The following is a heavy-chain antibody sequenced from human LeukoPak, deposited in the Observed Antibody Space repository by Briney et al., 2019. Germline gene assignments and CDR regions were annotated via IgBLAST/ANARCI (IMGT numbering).Heavy chain of an antibody. J-gene: IGHJ6*02. CDR1: GFTFSSYW. V-gene: IGHV3-7*01. Sequence: GGSLRLSCAASGFTFSSYWMSWVRQAPGKGLEWVANIKQDGSEKYYVDSVKGRFTISRDNAKNSPYLQMNSLTAEDTAVYYCARDASSYNWNDVTFYYYYGMDVWGQGTTVTVSS. CDR2: IKQDGSEK. D-gene: IGHD1-20*01. CDR3: ARDASSYNWNDVTFYYYYGMDV.